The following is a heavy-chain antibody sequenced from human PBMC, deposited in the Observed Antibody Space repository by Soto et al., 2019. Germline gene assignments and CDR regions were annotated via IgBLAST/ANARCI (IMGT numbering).Heavy chain of an antibody. Sequence: GASVKVSCKDSGGTLSSYAISWVRQAPGQGLEWMGGIIPIFGTANYAQKFQGRVTITADESTSTAYMELSSLRSEDTAVYYCARGAGQLERLTIFDYWGQGTLVTVSS. V-gene: IGHV1-69*13. CDR3: ARGAGQLERLTIFDY. D-gene: IGHD1-1*01. CDR2: IIPIFGTA. J-gene: IGHJ4*02. CDR1: GGTLSSYA.